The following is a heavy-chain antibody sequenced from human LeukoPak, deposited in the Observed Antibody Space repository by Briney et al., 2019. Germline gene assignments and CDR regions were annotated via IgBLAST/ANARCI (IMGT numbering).Heavy chain of an antibody. CDR1: RYTFTSYD. J-gene: IGHJ4*02. V-gene: IGHV1-8*01. D-gene: IGHD6-6*01. Sequence: ASVKVSCKASRYTFTSYDINWVRQASGQGLEWMGWMNPNSGNTGYAQKFQGRVTMTRNTSISTAYMELSSLRSEDTAVYYCARTGTSIAARGFDYWGQGTLVTVSS. CDR3: ARTGTSIAARGFDY. CDR2: MNPNSGNT.